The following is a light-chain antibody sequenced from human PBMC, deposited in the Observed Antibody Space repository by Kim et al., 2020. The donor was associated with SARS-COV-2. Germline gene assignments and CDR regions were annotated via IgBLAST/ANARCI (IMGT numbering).Light chain of an antibody. J-gene: IGLJ2*01. V-gene: IGLV1-40*01. Sequence: QSVLTQPPSVSGAPGQRVTISCTGSSPNIGAGYDVHWYQQLPGTAPKLLIYGNSNRPSGVPDRFSGSKSGTSASLAITGLQAEDEADYYCQSYDSSLSVYVVFGGGTQLTVL. CDR2: GNS. CDR3: QSYDSSLSVYVV. CDR1: SPNIGAGYD.